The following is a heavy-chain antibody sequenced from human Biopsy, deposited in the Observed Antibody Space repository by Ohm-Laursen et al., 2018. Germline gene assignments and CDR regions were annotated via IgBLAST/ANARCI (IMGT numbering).Heavy chain of an antibody. CDR1: GYSFTKYY. V-gene: IGHV1-46*01. J-gene: IGHJ6*02. CDR2: INPTGGTA. Sequence: SVKVSCKASGYSFTKYYINWVRQAPGQGLEWVGIINPTGGTASYAEKFQGRVTLTRDTSTGTVYLELNSLISEDTALYYCARDETGSSVFGPYYYGMDVWGQGTTVTVSS. CDR3: ARDETGSSVFGPYYYGMDV. D-gene: IGHD3-9*01.